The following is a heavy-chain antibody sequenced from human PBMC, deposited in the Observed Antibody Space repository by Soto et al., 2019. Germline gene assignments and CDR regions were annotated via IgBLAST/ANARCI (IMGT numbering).Heavy chain of an antibody. D-gene: IGHD5-12*01. CDR1: GGTFSSYA. CDR3: ARADSGYGWGHFDY. CDR2: IIPIFGTA. Sequence: GPSVKVSCKASGGTFSSYAISWVRQAPGQGLEWMGGIIPIFGTANYAQKFQGRVTITADKSTSTAYMELSSLRSEDTAVYYCARADSGYGWGHFDYGGQGTLVTVSS. V-gene: IGHV1-69*06. J-gene: IGHJ4*02.